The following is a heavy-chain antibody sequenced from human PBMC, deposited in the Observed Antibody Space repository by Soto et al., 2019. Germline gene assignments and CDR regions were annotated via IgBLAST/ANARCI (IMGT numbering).Heavy chain of an antibody. D-gene: IGHD6-19*01. CDR1: GFTFSSYS. CDR2: ISSSSSYI. CDR3: ARDSRPRYSSGWYEVDY. Sequence: EVQLVESGGGLVKPGGSLRLSCAASGFTFSSYSMNWVRQAPGKGLEWVSSISSSSSYIYYADSVKGRFTISRDNAKNSLYLQMNRLRAEDTAVYYCARDSRPRYSSGWYEVDYWGQGTLVTVSS. J-gene: IGHJ4*02. V-gene: IGHV3-21*01.